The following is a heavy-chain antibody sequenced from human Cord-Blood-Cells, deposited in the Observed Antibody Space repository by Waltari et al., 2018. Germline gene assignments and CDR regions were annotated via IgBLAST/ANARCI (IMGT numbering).Heavy chain of an antibody. CDR1: GYSFTIYW. D-gene: IGHD6-6*01. CDR3: ARQGRIAARSEYFQH. V-gene: IGHV5-51*01. CDR2: IDPGDSDT. Sequence: EVQLVPSGEEVNTPGESLKISCQGSGYSFTIYWIGWVRQMPGKGLEWMGIIDPGDSDTRYSPSFQGQVTISADKSISTAYLQWSSLKASDTAMYYCARQGRIAARSEYFQHWGQGTLVTVSS. J-gene: IGHJ1*01.